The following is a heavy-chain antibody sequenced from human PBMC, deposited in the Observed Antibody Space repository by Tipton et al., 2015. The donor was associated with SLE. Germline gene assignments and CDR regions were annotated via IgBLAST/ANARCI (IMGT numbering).Heavy chain of an antibody. CDR3: ARTSWDANSSDWYFDL. CDR2: IYYAGAT. V-gene: IGHV4-31*02. Sequence: LRLSCAASGFTFSDYYMSWIRQAPGKGLEWIGYIYYAGATYYNPSPKSRVIISVDRSQNQFSLNLSSVTAADTAVYYCARTSWDANSSDWYFDLWGRGTLVTVSS. D-gene: IGHD6-6*01. CDR1: GFTFSDYY. J-gene: IGHJ2*01.